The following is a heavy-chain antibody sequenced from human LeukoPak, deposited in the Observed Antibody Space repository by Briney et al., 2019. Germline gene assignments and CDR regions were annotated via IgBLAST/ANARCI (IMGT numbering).Heavy chain of an antibody. D-gene: IGHD4-17*01. CDR2: IIPIFGTA. CDR3: LVNDYGDYDY. Sequence: ASVKVSCKASGGTFSSYAISWVRQAPGQGLEWMGGIIPIFGTANYAQKFQGRVTITADESTSTAYMELSSLRSEDTAVYYCLVNDYGDYDYWGQGTLVTVSS. V-gene: IGHV1-69*13. J-gene: IGHJ4*02. CDR1: GGTFSSYA.